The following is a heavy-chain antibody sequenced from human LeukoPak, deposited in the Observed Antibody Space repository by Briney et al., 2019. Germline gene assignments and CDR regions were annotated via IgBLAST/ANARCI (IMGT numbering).Heavy chain of an antibody. V-gene: IGHV4-39*07. Sequence: SETLSLTCTVSGGSISSSSYYWGWIRQPPGKGLEWIGSIYYSGSTYYNPSLKSRVTISVDTSKNQFSLKLSSVTAADTAVYYCASWYRGYSYGIDYWGQGTLVTVSS. CDR3: ASWYRGYSYGIDY. CDR1: GGSISSSSYY. D-gene: IGHD5-18*01. J-gene: IGHJ4*02. CDR2: IYYSGST.